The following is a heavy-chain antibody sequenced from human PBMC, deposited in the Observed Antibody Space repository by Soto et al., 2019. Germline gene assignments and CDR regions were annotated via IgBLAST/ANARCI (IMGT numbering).Heavy chain of an antibody. CDR2: IYWDDDK. CDR1: GFSLSTSGVG. V-gene: IGHV2-5*02. J-gene: IGHJ6*02. CDR3: THRGYNYGYYGVDV. D-gene: IGHD5-18*01. Sequence: QITLKESGPTLVKPTQTLTLTCTFSGFSLSTSGVGVGWIRQPPGKALEWLALIYWDDDKRYSPSLKSRLTIPKDPSKNQVVLTMTNMDPVDTATYFCTHRGYNYGYYGVDVWGQGTTVTVSS.